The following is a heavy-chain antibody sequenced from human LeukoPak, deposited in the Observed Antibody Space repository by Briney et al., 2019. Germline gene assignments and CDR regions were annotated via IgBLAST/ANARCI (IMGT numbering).Heavy chain of an antibody. CDR3: AKDRANRAIDD. CDR2: ISGSGGST. D-gene: IGHD3-10*01. J-gene: IGHJ4*02. Sequence: PGGSLRLSCAASGFTFSSYAMSWVRQAPGKGLEWVSAISGSGGSTYYADSVKGRFTASKDDARKSMYLQMNSLRVEDTAVYYCAKDRANRAIDDWGQGTQVTVSS. V-gene: IGHV3-23*01. CDR1: GFTFSSYA.